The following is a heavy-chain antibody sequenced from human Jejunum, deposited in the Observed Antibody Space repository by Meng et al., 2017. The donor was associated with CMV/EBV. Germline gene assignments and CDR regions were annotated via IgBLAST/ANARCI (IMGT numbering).Heavy chain of an antibody. CDR3: ARDRSGSNLPDS. CDR2: INHGGYT. CDR1: RCSFSGYY. J-gene: IGHJ5*01. Sequence: CGVYRCSFSGYYWRWIRQPPGKGLEWIGEINHGGYTNSNPSLKSRVTISVDTSKSQFSLKLSSVTAADTAVYYCARDRSGSNLPDSWGPGTLVTVSS. V-gene: IGHV4-34*01. D-gene: IGHD4/OR15-4a*01.